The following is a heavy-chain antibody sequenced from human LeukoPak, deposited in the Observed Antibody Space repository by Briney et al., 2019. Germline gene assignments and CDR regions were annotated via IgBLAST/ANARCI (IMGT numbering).Heavy chain of an antibody. Sequence: GASVKVSCKASGSTFTGHFMHWVRQAPGQGLEWMGWFNPNSGGTNYAQKFQGRVTMTRDTSISTAYMELSRLRSDDTAIYYCATTAYCGGDCYHYFDYWGQGTLVTVSS. V-gene: IGHV1-2*02. J-gene: IGHJ4*02. CDR1: GSTFTGHF. CDR2: FNPNSGGT. CDR3: ATTAYCGGDCYHYFDY. D-gene: IGHD2-21*02.